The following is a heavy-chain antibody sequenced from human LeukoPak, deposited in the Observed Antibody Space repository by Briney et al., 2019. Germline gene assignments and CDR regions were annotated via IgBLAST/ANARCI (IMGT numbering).Heavy chain of an antibody. Sequence: ATVKLSCKASVGTFSSYAISWVRQAPGQGLEWMGGIIPIFGTANYAQKFQGRVTITADESTSTAYMELSSLKSEDTAVYYCARVRDGYNVSYDCWGQVTMVTVTS. CDR2: IIPIFGTA. CDR1: VGTFSSYA. V-gene: IGHV1-69*13. CDR3: ARVRDGYNVSYDC. D-gene: IGHD5-24*01. J-gene: IGHJ3*01.